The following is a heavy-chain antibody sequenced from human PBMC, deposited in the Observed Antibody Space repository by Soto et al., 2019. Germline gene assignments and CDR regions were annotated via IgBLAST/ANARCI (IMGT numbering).Heavy chain of an antibody. J-gene: IGHJ4*02. D-gene: IGHD3-10*01. CDR1: GFTFSTYA. CDR2: ISGSGGST. V-gene: IGHV3-23*01. CDR3: AKALGELWFGDLLPDY. Sequence: EVQLLESGGGLVQPGGSLRLSCAASGFTFSTYAMNWVRQTPGKGLDWVSSISGSGGSTYYADSVKGRFTISRDNSKNTLDLQMTSLRAEDTAVYYCAKALGELWFGDLLPDYWGQGTLVTVSS.